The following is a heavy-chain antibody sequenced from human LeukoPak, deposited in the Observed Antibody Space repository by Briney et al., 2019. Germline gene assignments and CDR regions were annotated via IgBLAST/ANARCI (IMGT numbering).Heavy chain of an antibody. D-gene: IGHD3-3*01. V-gene: IGHV4-59*01. CDR3: ARDQLRFLEWLPNPYYYYYGMDV. Sequence: SETLSLTCTVSGGSISSYYWSWIRKPPGKGLEWVGYIYYSGSTNYNPSLKSRVTISVDTSKNQFSLKLSSVTAADTAVYYCARDQLRFLEWLPNPYYYYYGMDVWGQGTTVTVSS. CDR1: GGSISSYY. J-gene: IGHJ6*02. CDR2: IYYSGST.